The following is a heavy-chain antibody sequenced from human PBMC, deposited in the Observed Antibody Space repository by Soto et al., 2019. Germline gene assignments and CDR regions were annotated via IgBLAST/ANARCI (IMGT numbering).Heavy chain of an antibody. D-gene: IGHD2-8*01. J-gene: IGHJ4*02. Sequence: PGESLKISCKGSGYSFAGYWITWVRQKPGKGLEWMGRIDPSDSQTYYSPSFRGHVTISVTKSITTVFLQWSSLRASDTAMYYSARQIYDSATGTNFQYYCDSWRQGSPGTVAS. CDR2: IDPSDSQT. V-gene: IGHV5-10-1*01. CDR1: GYSFAGYW. CDR3: ARQIYDSATGTNFQYYCDS.